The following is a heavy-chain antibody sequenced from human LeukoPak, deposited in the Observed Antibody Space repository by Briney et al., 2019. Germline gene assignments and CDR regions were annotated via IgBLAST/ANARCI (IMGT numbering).Heavy chain of an antibody. J-gene: IGHJ3*02. CDR2: IYYSGST. D-gene: IGHD1-26*01. CDR1: GGSISSSSYY. V-gene: IGHV4-61*01. Sequence: SETLSLTCTVSGGSISSSSYYWSWIRQPPGKGLEWIGYIYYSGSTNYNPSLKSRVTISVDTSKNQFSLKLSSVTAADTAVYYCARLARIEKDAFDIWGQGTMVTVSS. CDR3: ARLARIEKDAFDI.